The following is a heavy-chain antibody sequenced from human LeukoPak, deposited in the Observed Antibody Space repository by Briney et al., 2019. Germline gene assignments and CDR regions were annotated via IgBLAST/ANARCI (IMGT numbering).Heavy chain of an antibody. CDR1: GFTFSNYG. V-gene: IGHV3-7*04. J-gene: IGHJ4*02. Sequence: GGSLRLSCAASGFTFSNYGMSWVRQAPGKGLEWVANIKQDGSEKYYVDSVKGRFTISRDNAKNSLYLQMNSLRAEDTAVYYCARALWFGDVDYWGQGTLVTVSS. CDR2: IKQDGSEK. D-gene: IGHD3-10*01. CDR3: ARALWFGDVDY.